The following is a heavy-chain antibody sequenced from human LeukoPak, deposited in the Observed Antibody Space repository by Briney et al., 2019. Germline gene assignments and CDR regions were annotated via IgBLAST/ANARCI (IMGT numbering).Heavy chain of an antibody. CDR1: GFTFSSYW. J-gene: IGHJ6*03. Sequence: GGSLRLSCAASGFTFSSYWMSWVRQAPGKGLEWVANIKQDGSEKYYVDSVKGRFTISRDNAKNSLYLQMNSLRAEDTAVYYCARDMEYYYDSSDHYYYMDVWGKGTTVTISS. D-gene: IGHD3-22*01. V-gene: IGHV3-7*01. CDR3: ARDMEYYYDSSDHYYYMDV. CDR2: IKQDGSEK.